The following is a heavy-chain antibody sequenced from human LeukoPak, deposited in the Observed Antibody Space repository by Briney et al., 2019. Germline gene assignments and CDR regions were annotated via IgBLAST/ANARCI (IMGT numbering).Heavy chain of an antibody. D-gene: IGHD3-22*01. CDR1: GYTFTGYY. Sequence: ASVKVPCKASGYTFTGYYMHWVRQAPGQGLGWMGWINPNSGGTNYAQKFQGRVTMTRDTSISTAYMELSRLRSDDTAVYYCARVQGFYDSSGYYPYWGQGTLVTVSS. J-gene: IGHJ4*02. CDR2: INPNSGGT. V-gene: IGHV1-2*02. CDR3: ARVQGFYDSSGYYPY.